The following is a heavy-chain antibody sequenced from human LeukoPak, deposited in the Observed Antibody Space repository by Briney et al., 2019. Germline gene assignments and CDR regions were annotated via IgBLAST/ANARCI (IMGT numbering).Heavy chain of an antibody. CDR1: GGSISSGGYY. CDR3: ARDSGFGDGIGY. Sequence: PSETLSLTCTVSGGSISSGGYYWSWIRQPPGKGLEWIGYIYHSGSTYYNPSLKSRVTISVDRSKNQFSLKLSSVTAADTAVYYCARDSGFGDGIGYWGQGTLVTVSS. D-gene: IGHD3-3*01. J-gene: IGHJ4*02. V-gene: IGHV4-30-2*01. CDR2: IYHSGST.